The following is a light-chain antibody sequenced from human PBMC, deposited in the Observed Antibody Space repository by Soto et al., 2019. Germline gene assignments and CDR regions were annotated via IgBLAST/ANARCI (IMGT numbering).Light chain of an antibody. J-gene: IGLJ2*01. V-gene: IGLV2-14*01. CDR2: EVS. CDR1: SSDVGGYKY. CDR3: ASYTSSSTSVI. Sequence: QSALTQPASVSGSPGQSITISCTGTSSDVGGYKYVSWYQQHPDKAPKLIIFEVSNRPSGISSRFSGSKSGNTASLTISGLQAEDEADYYCASYTSSSTSVIFGRATQLTVL.